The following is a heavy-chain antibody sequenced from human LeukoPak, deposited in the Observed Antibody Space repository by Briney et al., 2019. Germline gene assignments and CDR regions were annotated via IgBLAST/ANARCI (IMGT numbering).Heavy chain of an antibody. CDR1: GGSFSGYY. CDR2: INHSGST. CDR3: ARETTYYDFWSGNYGMDV. D-gene: IGHD3-3*01. J-gene: IGHJ6*02. Sequence: SETLSLTCAVYGGSFSGYYWSWIRQPPGKGLEWIGEINHSGSTNYNPSLKSRVTISVDPSNNPSSLNLSSVPAADTAVYYCARETTYYDFWSGNYGMDVWGQGTTVTVSS. V-gene: IGHV4-34*01.